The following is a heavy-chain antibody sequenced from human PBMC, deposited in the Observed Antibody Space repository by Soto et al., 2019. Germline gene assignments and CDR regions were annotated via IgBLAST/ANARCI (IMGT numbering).Heavy chain of an antibody. V-gene: IGHV3-23*01. CDR1: GFTFNSYA. D-gene: IGHD3-16*01. CDR2: IGRTGNNT. CDR3: ARVFGGIFGLYWSFDL. Sequence: EVQLLESGGGLVQIGGSLRLSCAASGFTFNSYAMNWVRQAPGKGLEWVSSIGRTGNNTYYADSVKGRFTISRDNSMDTLDVEMNRLRAEDTAVYYCARVFGGIFGLYWSFDLWGRGTLVTVSS. J-gene: IGHJ2*01.